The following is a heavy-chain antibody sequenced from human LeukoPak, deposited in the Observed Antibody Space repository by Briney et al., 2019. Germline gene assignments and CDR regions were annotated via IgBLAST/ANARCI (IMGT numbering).Heavy chain of an antibody. Sequence: GRSLRLSCAASGFTFSSYGVHWVRQAPGKGLEWVAVISYDGSNKYYADSVKGRFTISRDNSKNTMYLQMNGLRAEDTAVYYCAKPTRSSRNVDPFSDYWGQGTLVTVSS. CDR1: GFTFSSYG. D-gene: IGHD2-2*01. J-gene: IGHJ4*02. CDR2: ISYDGSNK. CDR3: AKPTRSSRNVDPFSDY. V-gene: IGHV3-30*18.